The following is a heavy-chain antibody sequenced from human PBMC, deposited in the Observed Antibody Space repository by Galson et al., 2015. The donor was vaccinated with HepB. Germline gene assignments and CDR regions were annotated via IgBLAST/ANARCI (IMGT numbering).Heavy chain of an antibody. D-gene: IGHD3-22*01. V-gene: IGHV3-21*01. CDR1: GFTFSSYS. J-gene: IGHJ4*02. CDR3: ARDSKVLVVVDY. Sequence: SLRLSCAASGFTFSSYSMNWVRQAPGKGLEWVSSISSSSSYIYYADSVKGRFTISRDNAKNSLYLQMNSLRAEDTAVYYCARDSKVLVVVDYWGQGTLVTVSS. CDR2: ISSSSSYI.